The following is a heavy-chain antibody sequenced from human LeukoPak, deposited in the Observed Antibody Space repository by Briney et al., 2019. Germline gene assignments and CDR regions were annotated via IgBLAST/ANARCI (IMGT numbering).Heavy chain of an antibody. D-gene: IGHD6-19*01. CDR1: GFTFSTYS. CDR3: ASAGYSSGWVP. V-gene: IGHV3-21*05. J-gene: IGHJ5*02. CDR2: ISSSSST. Sequence: GGSLRLSCAASGFTFSTYSMNWVRQAPGKGLEWVSYISSSSSTYYADSVKGRFTISRDNAKNSLYLQMNSLRAEDTAVYYCASAGYSSGWVPWGQGTLVTVSS.